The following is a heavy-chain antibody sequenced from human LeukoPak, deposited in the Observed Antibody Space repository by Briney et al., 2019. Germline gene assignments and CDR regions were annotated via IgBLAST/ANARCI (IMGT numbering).Heavy chain of an antibody. CDR1: GFTLSGYA. CDR3: ARDRYGSADY. D-gene: IGHD3-10*01. Sequence: GGSLRLSCIVSGFTLSGYAMHWVRQAPGKGLEWVAVISYDGNNGYYADSVKGRFTISRDNAKNTLYLQMNSLRAEDTAVYYCARDRYGSADYWGQGTLVTVSS. CDR2: ISYDGNNG. J-gene: IGHJ4*02. V-gene: IGHV3-30-3*01.